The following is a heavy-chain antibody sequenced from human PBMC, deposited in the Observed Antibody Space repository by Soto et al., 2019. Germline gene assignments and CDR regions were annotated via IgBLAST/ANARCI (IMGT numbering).Heavy chain of an antibody. D-gene: IGHD4-17*01. J-gene: IGHJ4*02. V-gene: IGHV4-59*01. CDR1: GDSISPYY. Sequence: SETLSLTCTVSGDSISPYYWSWIRQPPGKGLEWVGYIYYGGTTSYNPSLKSRVTISVETSKNQFSLKLISVTAADTAVYYCARAYGGTAFDYWGQGTLVTVSS. CDR2: IYYGGTT. CDR3: ARAYGGTAFDY.